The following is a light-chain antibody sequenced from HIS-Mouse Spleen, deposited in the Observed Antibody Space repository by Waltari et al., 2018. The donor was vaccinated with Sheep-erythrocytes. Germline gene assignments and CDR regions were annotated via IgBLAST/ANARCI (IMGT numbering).Light chain of an antibody. Sequence: QSALTQPPSASGSPGQSVTISCTGTSSDVGRYNHVPWYQQHPGKSPKLMIYEVSKRPSGVPDRFSGSKSGNTASLTVSGLQAEDEADYYCSSYAGSNNWVFGGGTKLTVL. CDR2: EVS. J-gene: IGLJ3*02. CDR3: SSYAGSNNWV. V-gene: IGLV2-8*01. CDR1: SSDVGRYNH.